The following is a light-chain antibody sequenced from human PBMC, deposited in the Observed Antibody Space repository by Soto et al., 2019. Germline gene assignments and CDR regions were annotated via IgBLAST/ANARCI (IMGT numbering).Light chain of an antibody. CDR2: EAS. CDR1: SSDVGSYNL. Sequence: QSALTQPASMSGSPGQSITISCTGTSSDVGSYNLVSWYQQHPGKAPKLIIHEASKRPSGVSSRFSASKSGNTASLTISGLQAEDEAGYYCCSYAGSTTFVFGTGTKVTVL. J-gene: IGLJ1*01. CDR3: CSYAGSTTFV. V-gene: IGLV2-23*01.